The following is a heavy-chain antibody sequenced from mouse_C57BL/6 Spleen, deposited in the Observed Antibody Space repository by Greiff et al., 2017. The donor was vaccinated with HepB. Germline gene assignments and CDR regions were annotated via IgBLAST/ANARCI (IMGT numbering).Heavy chain of an antibody. CDR2: INPSNGCT. Sequence: QVQLQQPGTELVKPGASVKLSCKASGYTFTSYWMHWVKQRPGQGLEWIGNINPSNGCTNYNEKFKSKATLTVDKSSSTAYMQLSSLTSEDSAVYYCARFLPIYYDYPSFAYWGQGTLVTVSA. D-gene: IGHD2-4*01. CDR3: ARFLPIYYDYPSFAY. V-gene: IGHV1-53*01. CDR1: GYTFTSYW. J-gene: IGHJ3*01.